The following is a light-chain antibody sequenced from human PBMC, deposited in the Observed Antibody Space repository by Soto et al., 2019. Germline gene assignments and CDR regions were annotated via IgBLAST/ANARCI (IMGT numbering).Light chain of an antibody. CDR3: QQYGSSPRT. CDR2: DVS. V-gene: IGKV3-20*01. Sequence: DIVLTKYTATLSLSPGERATLSCRASQSISSNLAWYQQKPGQAPRLIVFDVSNRATGIPDRFSGSGSGTDFTLTISRLEPEDFAVYYCQQYGSSPRTFGQGTK. J-gene: IGKJ1*01. CDR1: QSISSN.